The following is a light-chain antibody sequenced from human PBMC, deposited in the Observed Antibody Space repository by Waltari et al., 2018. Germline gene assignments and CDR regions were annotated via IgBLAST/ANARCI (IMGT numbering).Light chain of an antibody. CDR1: QSIGSY. J-gene: IGKJ2*01. V-gene: IGKV3-11*01. CDR3: QQRSNWTPHT. CDR2: DAS. Sequence: EIVLTQSPATLFLSPGDTATLSCRASQSIGSYLAWYQQKPGQPPRLLSYDASNRATGVPARFRGSGSGTDFTLTISSLEAEDFAVYYCQQRSNWTPHTFGQGARLEIK.